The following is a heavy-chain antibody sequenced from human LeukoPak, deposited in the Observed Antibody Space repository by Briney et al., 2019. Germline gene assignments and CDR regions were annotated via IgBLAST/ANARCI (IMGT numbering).Heavy chain of an antibody. CDR3: ARDSGFVVVPAAPYNWFDP. J-gene: IGHJ5*02. CDR1: GYTFTGYY. D-gene: IGHD2-2*01. CDR2: INPNSGGT. V-gene: IGHV1-2*02. Sequence: ASVKVSCKASGYTFTGYYMHWVRQAPGQGLEWMGWINPNSGGTNYAQKFQGRVTMTRDTSISTAYIELSRLRSDDTAVYYCARDSGFVVVPAAPYNWFDPWGQGTLVIVSS.